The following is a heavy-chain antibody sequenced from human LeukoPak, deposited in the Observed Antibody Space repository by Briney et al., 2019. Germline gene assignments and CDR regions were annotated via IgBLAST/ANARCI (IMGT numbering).Heavy chain of an antibody. CDR1: GGTFSSYA. CDR2: IIPIFGTA. V-gene: IGHV1-69*01. CDR3: ARDFSRNDFWSGSNWFDP. J-gene: IGHJ5*02. D-gene: IGHD3-3*01. Sequence: GSSVKVSCKASGGTFSSYAISWVRQAPGQGLEWMGGIIPIFGTANYAQKFLGRVTITADESTSTAYMELSSLRSEDTAVYYCARDFSRNDFWSGSNWFDPWGQGTLVTVSS.